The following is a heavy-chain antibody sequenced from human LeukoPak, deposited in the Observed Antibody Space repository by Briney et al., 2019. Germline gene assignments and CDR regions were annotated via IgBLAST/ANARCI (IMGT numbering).Heavy chain of an antibody. V-gene: IGHV4-31*03. J-gene: IGHJ4*02. Sequence: SQTLSPTCTVSGGSISSGGYYWSWIRQHPGKGLEWIGYIYYSGSTYYNPSLKSRVTISVDTSKNQFSLKLSSVTAADTAVYYCARTPEVGIVDYWGQGTLVTVSS. CDR2: IYYSGST. D-gene: IGHD2-21*01. CDR3: ARTPEVGIVDY. CDR1: GGSISSGGYY.